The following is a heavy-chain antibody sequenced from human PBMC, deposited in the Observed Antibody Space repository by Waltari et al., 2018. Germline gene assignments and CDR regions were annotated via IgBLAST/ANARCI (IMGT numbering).Heavy chain of an antibody. Sequence: QVQLVESGGGVVQPGGSLRLSCAASGFTFSSYGMHWVRQAPGKGLEWVAFIRYDGSNKYYSDSVKGRFTISRDNSKNTLYLQMNSLRAEDTAVYYCAKDTDYYDSSGPVDYWGQGTLVTVSS. D-gene: IGHD3-22*01. CDR1: GFTFSSYG. J-gene: IGHJ4*02. V-gene: IGHV3-30*02. CDR3: AKDTDYYDSSGPVDY. CDR2: IRYDGSNK.